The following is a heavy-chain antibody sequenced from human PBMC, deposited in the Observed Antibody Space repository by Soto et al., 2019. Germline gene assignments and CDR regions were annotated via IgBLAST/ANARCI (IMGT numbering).Heavy chain of an antibody. J-gene: IGHJ4*02. V-gene: IGHV3-7*01. CDR1: GFTFSSYW. Sequence: PGGSLRLSCAASGFTFSSYWMSWVRQAPGKGLEWVANIKQDGSEKYYVDSVKGRFTISRDNAKNSLYLQMNSLRAEDTAVYYCARYGPQSIAVAELYFDYWGQGTLVTVSS. CDR3: ARYGPQSIAVAELYFDY. CDR2: IKQDGSEK. D-gene: IGHD6-19*01.